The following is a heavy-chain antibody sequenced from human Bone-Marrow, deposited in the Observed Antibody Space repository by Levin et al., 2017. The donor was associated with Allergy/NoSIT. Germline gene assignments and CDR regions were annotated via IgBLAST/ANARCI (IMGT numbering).Heavy chain of an antibody. V-gene: IGHV6-1*01. CDR3: ARGYNDDNPRLDS. CDR1: GDSVSSNAV. CDR2: TYYSSKRYY. J-gene: IGHJ4*02. D-gene: IGHD1-1*01. Sequence: SQTLSLTCAISGDSVSSNAVWYWFRQSPSRGLEWLGRTYYSSKRYYEYAASVKRRIIINPDASKNHFSLQLNSVTPEDTAVYYCARGYNDDNPRLDSWGKGTLVTVSA.